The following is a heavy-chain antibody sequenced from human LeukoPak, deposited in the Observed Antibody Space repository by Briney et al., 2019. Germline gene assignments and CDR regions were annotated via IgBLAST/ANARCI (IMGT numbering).Heavy chain of an antibody. D-gene: IGHD1-26*01. Sequence: ASVKVSCKASGGTFSSYAISWVRQAPGQGLEWMGGIIPIFGTANCAQKFQGRVTITTDESTSTAYMELSSLRSEDTAVYYCASGLSGSYGPYYMDVWGKGTTVTVSS. J-gene: IGHJ6*03. CDR3: ASGLSGSYGPYYMDV. CDR1: GGTFSSYA. V-gene: IGHV1-69*05. CDR2: IIPIFGTA.